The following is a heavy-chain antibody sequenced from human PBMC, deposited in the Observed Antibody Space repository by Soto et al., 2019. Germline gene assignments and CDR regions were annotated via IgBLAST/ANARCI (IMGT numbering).Heavy chain of an antibody. CDR1: GFTLSGSA. CDR2: IRSKTHSYAT. CDR3: TRSGGSYSFGY. D-gene: IGHD1-26*01. J-gene: IGHJ4*02. Sequence: EVQLVESGGGLVQPGESLKLSCAASGFTLSGSAVHWFRQASGKGLEWVGRIRSKTHSYATEYIASVKGRFTMSRDDSNNTAYLQMNGLKTDDTAVYYCTRSGGSYSFGYWGQGTLVTVSS. V-gene: IGHV3-73*02.